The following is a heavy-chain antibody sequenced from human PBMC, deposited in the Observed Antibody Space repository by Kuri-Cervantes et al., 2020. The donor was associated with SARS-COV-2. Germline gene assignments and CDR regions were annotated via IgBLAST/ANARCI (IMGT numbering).Heavy chain of an antibody. CDR2: IRYDGSNK. Sequence: EGSLRLSCAASGFTFSSYGMHWVRQAPGKGLEWVAFIRYDGSNKYYADSVKGRFTISRDNSKNTLYLQMNSLRAEDTAVYYCAKKGDYSNYAERPHYYYYYMDVWGKGTTVTVSS. D-gene: IGHD4-11*01. CDR1: GFTFSSYG. J-gene: IGHJ6*03. V-gene: IGHV3-30*02. CDR3: AKKGDYSNYAERPHYYYYYMDV.